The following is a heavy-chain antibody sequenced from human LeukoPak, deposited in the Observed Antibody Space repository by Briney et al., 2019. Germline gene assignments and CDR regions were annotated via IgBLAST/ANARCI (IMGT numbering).Heavy chain of an antibody. V-gene: IGHV1-2*02. CDR2: INPNSGGT. D-gene: IGHD2-2*01. CDR3: ARVDQLLSIYGMDV. J-gene: IGHJ6*02. Sequence: ASVKVSCKASGYTFTGYYMHWVRQAPGQGLEWMGWINPNSGGTNYAQKVQGRVTMTRDTSISTPYMELSRLRSDDTAVCYCARVDQLLSIYGMDVWGQGTTVTVSS. CDR1: GYTFTGYY.